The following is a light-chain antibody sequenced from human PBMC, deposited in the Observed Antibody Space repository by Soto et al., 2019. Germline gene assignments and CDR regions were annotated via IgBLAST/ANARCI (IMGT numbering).Light chain of an antibody. J-gene: IGLJ2*01. V-gene: IGLV2-14*01. CDR2: DVS. Sequence: SALTQPASVSGSPGQSITISCTGTSSDVGGYNYVSWYQQHPGKAPKLIIYDVSNRPSGVSNRFSGSKSGNTASLTISGLQAEDEADYYCSSYTYSRDVVFGGGTKVTVL. CDR1: SSDVGGYNY. CDR3: SSYTYSRDVV.